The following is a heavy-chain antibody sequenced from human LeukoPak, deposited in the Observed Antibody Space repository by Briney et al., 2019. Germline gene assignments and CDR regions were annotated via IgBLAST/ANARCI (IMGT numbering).Heavy chain of an antibody. CDR2: INHSGST. CDR1: GGSFSGYY. CDR3: ARVQGYCSSTSCYP. V-gene: IGHV4-34*01. J-gene: IGHJ5*02. D-gene: IGHD2-2*01. Sequence: NTSETLSLTCAVYGGSFSGYYWNWIRQPPGKGLEWIGEINHSGSTNYNPSLKSRVTISVDTSKNQFSLKLSSVTAADTAVYYCARVQGYCSSTSCYPWGQGTLVTVSS.